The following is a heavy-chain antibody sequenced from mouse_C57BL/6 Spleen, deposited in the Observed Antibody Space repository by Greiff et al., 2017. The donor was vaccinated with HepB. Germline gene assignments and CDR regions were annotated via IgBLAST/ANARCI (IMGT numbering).Heavy chain of an antibody. V-gene: IGHV3-6*01. CDR1: GYSITSGYY. CDR3: ATYYGSSYGYFDV. D-gene: IGHD1-1*01. Sequence: VQLKESGPGLVKPSQSLSLTCSVSGYSITSGYYWNWIRQFPGNKLEWMGYISYDGSNNYNPSLKNRISITRDTSKNQFFLKLNSVTTEDTATYYGATYYGSSYGYFDVWGTGTTVTVSS. CDR2: ISYDGSN. J-gene: IGHJ1*03.